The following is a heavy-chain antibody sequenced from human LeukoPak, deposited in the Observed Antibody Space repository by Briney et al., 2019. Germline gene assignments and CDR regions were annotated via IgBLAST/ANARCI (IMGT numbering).Heavy chain of an antibody. D-gene: IGHD2-15*01. CDR2: ISGNGGST. Sequence: GGSLRLSCAASGFTFSTYGMSWVRQAPGKGLEWVSAISGNGGSTYYADSVKGRFTISGDNSKNTLSLQMNSLRAEDTAVYYCAKDLSWYCSGGSCSLLSLDYWGQGTLVTVSS. CDR3: AKDLSWYCSGGSCSLLSLDY. J-gene: IGHJ4*02. CDR1: GFTFSTYG. V-gene: IGHV3-23*01.